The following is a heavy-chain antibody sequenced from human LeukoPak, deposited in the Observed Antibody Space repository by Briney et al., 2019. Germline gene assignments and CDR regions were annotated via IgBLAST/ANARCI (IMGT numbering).Heavy chain of an antibody. CDR3: ARDHCSGGSCHWRFDY. V-gene: IGHV6-1*01. J-gene: IGHJ4*02. Sequence: SQTLSLTCAISGDSVSSNSVAWNWIRQSPSRGLERLGRTYYRSKWYNDYAVSVKGRITINPDTSKNQFSLQLNSVTPEDTAVYCCARDHCSGGSCHWRFDYWGQGTLVTVSS. D-gene: IGHD2-15*01. CDR1: GDSVSSNSVA. CDR2: TYYRSKWYN.